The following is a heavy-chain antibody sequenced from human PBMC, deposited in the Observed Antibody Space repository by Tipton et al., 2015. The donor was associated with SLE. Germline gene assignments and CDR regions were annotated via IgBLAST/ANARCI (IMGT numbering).Heavy chain of an antibody. CDR1: GGSISSYY. V-gene: IGHV4-59*12. Sequence: VQLVQSGAEVKPSETLSLTCTVSGGSISSYYWSWIRQPPGKGLEWIGYIYYSGSTYYNPSLKSRVTISVDTSKNQFSLKLSSVTAADTAVYYCAREGGFAPAAYWYFDLWGRGTLVTVSS. D-gene: IGHD2-2*01. J-gene: IGHJ2*01. CDR3: AREGGFAPAAYWYFDL. CDR2: IYYSGST.